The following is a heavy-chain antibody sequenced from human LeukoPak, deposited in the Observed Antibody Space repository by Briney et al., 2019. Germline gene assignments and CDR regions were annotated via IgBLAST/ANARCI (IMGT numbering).Heavy chain of an antibody. D-gene: IGHD2-2*01. CDR2: ISYDGSNK. CDR1: GFIFSDYG. V-gene: IGHV3-30*18. CDR3: AKDSDRCSGTSCYLDY. J-gene: IGHJ4*02. Sequence: GRSLRLSCAASGFIFSDYGMHWVRQAQGKGLDWVAVISYDGSNKYYADSVKGRFTISRDNSKNTLYLQMNSLRAEDTAVYYCAKDSDRCSGTSCYLDYWGQGTLVTVSS.